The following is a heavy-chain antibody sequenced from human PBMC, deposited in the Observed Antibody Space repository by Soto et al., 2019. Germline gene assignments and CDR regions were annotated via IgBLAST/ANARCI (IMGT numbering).Heavy chain of an antibody. V-gene: IGHV3-74*01. D-gene: IGHD5-18*01. CDR1: GFTFSNYW. CDR2: ISHDGSGT. J-gene: IGHJ6*02. CDR3: ARGQDTAMVTQLRYYYYGMDV. Sequence: SLRLSCAASGFTFSNYWMHWVRQVPGRGLVWVSRISHDGSGTSYADSVKGRFTISRDNSKNTLYLQMNSLRAEDTAVYYCARGQDTAMVTQLRYYYYGMDVWGQGTTVTVT.